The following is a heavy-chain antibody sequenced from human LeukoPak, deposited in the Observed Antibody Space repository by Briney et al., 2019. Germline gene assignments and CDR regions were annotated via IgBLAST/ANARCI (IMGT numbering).Heavy chain of an antibody. V-gene: IGHV4-4*02. CDR3: ARVPISTSARGYFDY. D-gene: IGHD3-10*01. CDR1: GGSIISSNW. Sequence: PSETLSLTCAVSGGSIISSNWWSWVRQPPGKGLEWIRQIYHSGSTNYNPSLKSRVTISVDKSKNQFSLKLSSVTAADTAVYYCARVPISTSARGYFDYWGQGTLVTVSS. J-gene: IGHJ4*02. CDR2: IYHSGST.